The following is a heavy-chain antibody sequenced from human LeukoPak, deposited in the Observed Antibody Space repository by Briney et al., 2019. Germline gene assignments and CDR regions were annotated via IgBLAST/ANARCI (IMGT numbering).Heavy chain of an antibody. D-gene: IGHD4-11*01. CDR3: ARDDYSDYDYMDV. Sequence: PSETLSLTRTVSGYSISSGYYWGWIRQPPGKGLEWIGSIYHSGSTYYNPSLKSRVTMSVDTSKNQFSLKLSSVTAADTAVYYCARDDYSDYDYMDVWGKGTTVTVSS. CDR2: IYHSGST. CDR1: GYSISSGYY. J-gene: IGHJ6*03. V-gene: IGHV4-38-2*02.